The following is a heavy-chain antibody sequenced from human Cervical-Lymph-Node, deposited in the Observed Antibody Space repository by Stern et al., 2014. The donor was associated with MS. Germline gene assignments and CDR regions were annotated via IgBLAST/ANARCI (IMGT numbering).Heavy chain of an antibody. CDR2: IDWGDDK. V-gene: IGHV2-70*15. J-gene: IGHJ4*02. D-gene: IGHD3-22*01. CDR1: GFSLSTSGMS. Sequence: QITLKESGPALVKPTQTLTLTCTFSGFSLSTSGMSVSWIRQPPGKALEWLARIDWGDDKYYRTSLKTRLTISKDTSKNQVVLTMANMDSVDTGTYYCARIVTSSYYGSNTYYCFDYWGQGTLVTVSS. CDR3: ARIVTSSYYGSNTYYCFDY.